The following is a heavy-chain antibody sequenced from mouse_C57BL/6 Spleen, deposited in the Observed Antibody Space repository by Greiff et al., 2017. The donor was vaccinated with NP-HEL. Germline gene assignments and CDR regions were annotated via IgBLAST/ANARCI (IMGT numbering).Heavy chain of an antibody. J-gene: IGHJ3*01. D-gene: IGHD1-1*01. Sequence: QVHVKQPGAELVMPGASVKLSCKASGYTFTSYWMHWVKQRPGQGLEWIGEIDPSDSYTNYNQKFKGKATLTVDTSSSTAYMQLSSLTSADSAVYYCARSYYGSSYGGFAYWGKGTLVTVSA. V-gene: IGHV1-69*01. CDR2: IDPSDSYT. CDR3: ARSYYGSSYGGFAY. CDR1: GYTFTSYW.